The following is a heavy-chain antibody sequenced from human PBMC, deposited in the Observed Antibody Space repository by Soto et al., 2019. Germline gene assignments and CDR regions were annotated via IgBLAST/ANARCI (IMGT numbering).Heavy chain of an antibody. J-gene: IGHJ4*01. D-gene: IGHD2-8*02. CDR3: ARGDSGTGGWPFPYVDY. CDR2: INPATGAT. Sequence: HEHLVQSGAEVRRPGASLKVSCRASGYTFTDYYIHWVRQAPGQGLEWMGWINPATGATNYAQNLQGKVTLTSDTSINTASLDLTSLTSDDTAVYYGARGDSGTGGWPFPYVDYWGQGTQVIVSS. CDR1: GYTFTDYY. V-gene: IGHV1-2*02.